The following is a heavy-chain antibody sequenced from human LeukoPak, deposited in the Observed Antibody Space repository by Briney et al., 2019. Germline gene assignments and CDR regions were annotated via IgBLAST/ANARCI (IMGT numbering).Heavy chain of an antibody. CDR3: ARSSRITMVRGVISWFDP. D-gene: IGHD3-10*01. Sequence: GASVKVSCKASGYTFTSYYMHWVRQAPGQGLEWMGIINPSGGSTSYAQKFQGRVTMTRDTSTSTVYVELSSLRSEDTAVYYCARSSRITMVRGVISWFDPWGQGTLVTVSS. V-gene: IGHV1-46*01. CDR2: INPSGGST. J-gene: IGHJ5*02. CDR1: GYTFTSYY.